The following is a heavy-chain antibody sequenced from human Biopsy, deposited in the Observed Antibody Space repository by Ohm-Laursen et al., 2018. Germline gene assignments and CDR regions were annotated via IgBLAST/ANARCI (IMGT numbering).Heavy chain of an antibody. CDR3: ATKVTCYFHH. Sequence: SSVYVSCNAPGGTFSNYVVHWDRLGPGQGLEWMGGKVPTVSTGNYAQKFQDRVTFAADTSTSTDTMKLRSLRSDDTAGYLCATKVTCYFHHWGQGPLVTVSS. V-gene: IGHV1-69*06. J-gene: IGHJ1*01. D-gene: IGHD2-21*02. CDR2: KVPTVSTG. CDR1: GGTFSNYV.